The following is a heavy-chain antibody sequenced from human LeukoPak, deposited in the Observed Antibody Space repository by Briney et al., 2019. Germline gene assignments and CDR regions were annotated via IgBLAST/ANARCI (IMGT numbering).Heavy chain of an antibody. CDR3: SRYFGSSWYSNYFDY. V-gene: IGHV3-30*03. CDR2: ISYDGSNK. J-gene: IGHJ4*02. D-gene: IGHD6-13*01. CDR1: GFTFSSYG. Sequence: GGSLRLSCAASGFTFSSYGMHWVRQAPGKGLEWVAVISYDGSNKYYADSVKGRFTISRDNSKNTLYLQMNSLRAEDTAVYYCSRYFGSSWYSNYFDYWGQGTLVTVSS.